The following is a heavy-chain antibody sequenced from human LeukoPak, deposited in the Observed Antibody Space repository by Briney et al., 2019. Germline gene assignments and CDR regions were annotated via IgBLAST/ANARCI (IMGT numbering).Heavy chain of an antibody. CDR3: AKDPFIWLPLGYYFDY. D-gene: IGHD3-10*01. Sequence: PGGSLRLPCAASGFTFSSYGMSWVRQAPGKGLEWVSAISGSGGSTYYADSVKGRFTISRDNSKNTLYLQMNSLRPEDTAVYYCAKDPFIWLPLGYYFDYWGQGTLVTVSS. CDR1: GFTFSSYG. J-gene: IGHJ4*02. CDR2: ISGSGGST. V-gene: IGHV3-23*01.